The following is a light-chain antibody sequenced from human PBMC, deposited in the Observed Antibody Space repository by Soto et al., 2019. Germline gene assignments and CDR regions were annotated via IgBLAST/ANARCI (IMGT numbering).Light chain of an antibody. CDR3: QQSYSTLTWT. J-gene: IGKJ1*01. Sequence: DIQMTQSPSSLSASVGDRVTITCRASQSISSYLNWYQQKPGKAPKLLIYAASSLQSGVPSRFSGSGSGTDFTLTISSLQPEDFATYYCQQSYSTLTWTGGQGTKVDIK. CDR2: AAS. V-gene: IGKV1-39*01. CDR1: QSISSY.